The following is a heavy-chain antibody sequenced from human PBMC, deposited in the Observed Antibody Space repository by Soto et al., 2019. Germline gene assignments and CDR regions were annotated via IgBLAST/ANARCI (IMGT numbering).Heavy chain of an antibody. V-gene: IGHV4-39*01. Sequence: QLQLQESGPGLVKPSETLSLTCTVSGGSISSSSYYWGWIRQPPGKGLEWIGSIYYSGSTYYNPSLKSRVTISVDTSKNQFSLKLSSVTAADTAVYYCARQGIAAPVDPWDQGTLVTVSS. J-gene: IGHJ5*02. CDR1: GGSISSSSYY. CDR3: ARQGIAAPVDP. CDR2: IYYSGST. D-gene: IGHD6-13*01.